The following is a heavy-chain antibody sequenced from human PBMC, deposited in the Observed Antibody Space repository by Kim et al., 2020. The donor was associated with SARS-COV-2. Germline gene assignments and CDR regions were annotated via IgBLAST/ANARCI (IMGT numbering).Heavy chain of an antibody. V-gene: IGHV3-13*04. Sequence: GGSLRLSCAASGFIFGGHDMHWVRQGTGKGPEWVSAIGTAGETFYEESVKGRFIISRENGKNSLYLQMDSLRAGDTAVYYCARGIHVWLGVDVWGQGTTVTVSS. J-gene: IGHJ6*02. CDR1: GFIFGGHD. CDR2: IGTAGET. CDR3: ARGIHVWLGVDV. D-gene: IGHD3-10*01.